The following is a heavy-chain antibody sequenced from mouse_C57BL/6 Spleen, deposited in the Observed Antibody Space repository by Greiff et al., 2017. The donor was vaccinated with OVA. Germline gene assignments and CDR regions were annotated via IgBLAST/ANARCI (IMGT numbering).Heavy chain of an antibody. CDR2: IYPGNSDT. CDR3: TRAFYSKALYYYAMDY. V-gene: IGHV1-5*01. Sequence: VQLKQSGTVLARPGASVKMSCKTSGYTFTSYWMHWVKQRPGQGLEWIGAIYPGNSDTSYNQKFKGKAKLTAVTSASTAYMELSSLTNEDSAVYYCTRAFYSKALYYYAMDYWGQGTSVTVSS. CDR1: GYTFTSYW. J-gene: IGHJ4*01. D-gene: IGHD2-5*01.